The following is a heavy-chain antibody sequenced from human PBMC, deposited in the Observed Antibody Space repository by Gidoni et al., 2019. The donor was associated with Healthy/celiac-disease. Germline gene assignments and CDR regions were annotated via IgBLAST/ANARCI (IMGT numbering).Heavy chain of an antibody. Sequence: EVQLLESGGGLVQPGGSLRRSCAASGFTFSSYAMSWVRQAPGKGLEWVSAISGSGGSTYYADSVKGRFTISRDNSKNTLYLQMNSLRAEDTAVYYCAKGGGYYDFWSMGYWGQGTLVTVSS. V-gene: IGHV3-23*01. J-gene: IGHJ4*02. D-gene: IGHD3-3*01. CDR2: ISGSGGST. CDR1: GFTFSSYA. CDR3: AKGGGYYDFWSMGY.